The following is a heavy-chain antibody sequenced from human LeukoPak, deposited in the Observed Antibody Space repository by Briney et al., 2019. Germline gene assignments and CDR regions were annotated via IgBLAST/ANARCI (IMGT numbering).Heavy chain of an antibody. CDR1: GFTVSSNY. CDR3: ARCESSGWFYPFDY. V-gene: IGHV3-53*01. Sequence: GGSLRLSCAASGFTVSSNYMSWVRQTPGKGLEWVSVIYSGGSTYYADSVKGRFTISRDNSKNTLYLQMNSLRAEDTAVYYCARCESSGWFYPFDYWGQGTLVTVSS. D-gene: IGHD6-19*01. J-gene: IGHJ4*02. CDR2: IYSGGST.